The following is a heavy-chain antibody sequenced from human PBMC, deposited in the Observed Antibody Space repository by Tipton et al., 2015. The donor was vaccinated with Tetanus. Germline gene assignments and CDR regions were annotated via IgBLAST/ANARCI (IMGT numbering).Heavy chain of an antibody. J-gene: IGHJ4*02. Sequence: TLSLTCAVYGGSFSGYYWSWIRQPPGKGLEWIGEINHSGSTNYNPSLKSRVTISVDTSKNQFSLKLSSVTAADTAVYYCARYRRRGYCSGGSCYYFDYWGQGTLVTVSS. CDR3: ARYRRRGYCSGGSCYYFDY. CDR1: GGSFSGYY. V-gene: IGHV4-34*01. D-gene: IGHD2-15*01. CDR2: INHSGST.